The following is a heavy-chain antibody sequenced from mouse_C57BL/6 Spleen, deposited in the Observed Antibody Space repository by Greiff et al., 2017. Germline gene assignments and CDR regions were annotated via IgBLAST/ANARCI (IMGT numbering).Heavy chain of an antibody. D-gene: IGHD2-5*01. CDR1: GYSITSGYY. CDR2: ISYDGSN. V-gene: IGHV3-6*01. J-gene: IGHJ3*01. CDR3: ARGGYSNYRFAY. Sequence: EVQLQESGPGLVKPSQSLSLTCSVTGYSITSGYYWNWIRQFPGNKLEWMGYISYDGSNNYNPSLKNRISITRDTSKNQFFLKLNSVTTEDTATYYCARGGYSNYRFAYWGQGTLVTVSA.